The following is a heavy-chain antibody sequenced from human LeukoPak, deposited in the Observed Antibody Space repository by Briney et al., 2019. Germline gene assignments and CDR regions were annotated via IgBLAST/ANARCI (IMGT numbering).Heavy chain of an antibody. Sequence: GRSLRLSCAASGFTFSSYAMHWVRQAPGKGLEWVAVISYDGSNKYYADSVKGRFTISRDNSNNTLFLQMDSLRPEDTAVYHCARDSRLFDREPQLLQETDSWGRGTLVIVSS. J-gene: IGHJ5*01. CDR3: ARDSRLFDREPQLLQETDS. CDR2: ISYDGSNK. V-gene: IGHV3-30-3*01. CDR1: GFTFSSYA. D-gene: IGHD6-13*01.